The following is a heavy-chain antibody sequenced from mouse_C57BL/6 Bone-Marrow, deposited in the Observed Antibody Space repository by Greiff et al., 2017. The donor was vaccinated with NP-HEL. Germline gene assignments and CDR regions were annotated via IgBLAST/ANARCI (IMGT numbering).Heavy chain of an antibody. CDR2: IYPRSGNT. J-gene: IGHJ1*03. D-gene: IGHD2-3*01. CDR3: ARWLLRYFDV. CDR1: GYTFTSYG. Sequence: VKLQQSGAELARPGASVKLSCKASGYTFTSYGISWVKQRTGQGLEWIGEIYPRSGNTYYNEKFKGKATLTADKSSSTAYMELRSLTSEDSAVYFCARWLLRYFDVWGTGTTVTVSS. V-gene: IGHV1-81*01.